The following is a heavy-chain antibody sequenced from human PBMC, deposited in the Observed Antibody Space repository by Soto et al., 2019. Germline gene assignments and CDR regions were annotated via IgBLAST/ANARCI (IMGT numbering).Heavy chain of an antibody. D-gene: IGHD6-19*01. Sequence: PGGSPKLSSVASGGRFIGYWMSWVRQAPGRGLEWVSTIRQSGGSTYYVDSVKGRFTISRDNSKNTLYLQMNSLRAEDTAVYYCAKDQSSRWYSVTGNDAFDIWGQGTMVTVSS. J-gene: IGHJ3*02. CDR2: IRQSGGST. CDR3: AKDQSSRWYSVTGNDAFDI. CDR1: GGRFIGYW. V-gene: IGHV3-23*01.